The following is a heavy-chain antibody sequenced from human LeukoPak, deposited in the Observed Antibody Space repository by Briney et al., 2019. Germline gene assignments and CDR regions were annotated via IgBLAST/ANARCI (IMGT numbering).Heavy chain of an antibody. CDR1: GLTVSSNS. D-gene: IGHD4/OR15-4a*01. CDR3: ARRAGAYSHPYDY. V-gene: IGHV3-53*01. Sequence: GGSLRLSCTVSGLTVSSNSMSWVRQAPGKGLEWVSFIFSSTHYSDSVKGRFTISRDNSKNTLYLQMNSLRAEDAAVYYCARRAGAYSHPYDYWGQGTLVTVSS. J-gene: IGHJ4*02. CDR2: IFSST.